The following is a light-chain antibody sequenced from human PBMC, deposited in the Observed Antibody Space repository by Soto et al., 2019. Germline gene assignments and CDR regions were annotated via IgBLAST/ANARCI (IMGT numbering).Light chain of an antibody. J-gene: IGKJ1*01. V-gene: IGKV3-20*01. Sequence: DIVLTQSPGTPSLSTGERATLSCRASQSVRSSSLVWYQQKSGQAPRLLIYGASARATGIPDRFSGSGSGTDFTLTISRLEPEDFAVYYCQQYGSSPWTFGQGTKVDIK. CDR2: GAS. CDR1: QSVRSSS. CDR3: QQYGSSPWT.